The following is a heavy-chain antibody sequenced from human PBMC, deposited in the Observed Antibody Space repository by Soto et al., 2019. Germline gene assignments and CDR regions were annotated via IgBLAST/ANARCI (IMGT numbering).Heavy chain of an antibody. CDR2: IYWDDDK. J-gene: IGHJ4*02. D-gene: IGHD2-15*01. V-gene: IGHV2-5*02. Sequence: QITLKESGPPLVKPTQTLTLTCTFSGFSLSTSGVGVGWIRQPPGKALEWLALIYWDDDKRYSPSLKSRLTITKDTSKNQVVLTMTNMDPVDTAIYYCAVVVAASSFDYWGQGTLVTVSS. CDR1: GFSLSTSGVG. CDR3: AVVVAASSFDY.